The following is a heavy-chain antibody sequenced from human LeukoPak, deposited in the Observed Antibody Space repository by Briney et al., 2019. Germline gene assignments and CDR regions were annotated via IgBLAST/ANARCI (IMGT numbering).Heavy chain of an antibody. CDR3: ASGSGSYRTPYYCMDV. CDR1: GFTVSSNY. V-gene: IGHV3-53*01. CDR2: IYSGGST. D-gene: IGHD3-10*01. J-gene: IGHJ6*03. Sequence: PGGSLRLSCVASGFTVSSNYMRCVRQAPGKGLEWGSAIYSGGSTYYADSVKARFTISRDNSKTTLYLQMNSLRAEGTAVYYCASGSGSYRTPYYCMDVWGTGTTVTVSS.